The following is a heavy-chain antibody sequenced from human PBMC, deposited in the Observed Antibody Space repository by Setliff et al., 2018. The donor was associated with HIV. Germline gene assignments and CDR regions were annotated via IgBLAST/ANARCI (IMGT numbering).Heavy chain of an antibody. Sequence: SVKVSCKASGGSLKTYPINWVRQAPGQGLEWMGGVIPMLRTTAYAQKFQGRITTTTDESTNTAYMELSSLTSEDTAIYYCAGDWLDNFFWDFGSWGQGTLVTVSS. CDR2: VIPMLRTT. CDR3: AGDWLDNFFWDFGS. V-gene: IGHV1-69*16. D-gene: IGHD3-3*01. J-gene: IGHJ4*02. CDR1: GGSLKTYP.